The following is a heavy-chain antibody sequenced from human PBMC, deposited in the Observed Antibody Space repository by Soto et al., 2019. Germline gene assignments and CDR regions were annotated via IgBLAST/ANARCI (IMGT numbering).Heavy chain of an antibody. V-gene: IGHV3-66*01. CDR1: GSTVRSNH. CDR3: ARDLPDYGDYLR. J-gene: IGHJ4*02. CDR2: IYGNGRT. Sequence: EVQVVESGGGLVQPGGSLRLSCAVSGSTVRSNHMSWVRQAPGKGLECGSVIYGNGRTYYADSVKGRFIVSRDNSETTVYLQMNNLRVEDTATYYCARDLPDYGDYLRWGQGTLVAVSS. D-gene: IGHD4-17*01.